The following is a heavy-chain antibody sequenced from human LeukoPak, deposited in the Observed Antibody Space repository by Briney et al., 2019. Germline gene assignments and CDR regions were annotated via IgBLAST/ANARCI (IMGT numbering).Heavy chain of an antibody. Sequence: PSQTLSLTCTVSGGSISSGTYYWNWIRQPAGKGLEWIGRIYISGSTNYNPSLKSRVTISVDTSKNQFSLKLSSVTAADTAVYYCAREHCSGGSCYSIYYYYYMDVWGKGATVTVSS. CDR1: GGSISSGTYY. D-gene: IGHD2-15*01. CDR2: IYISGST. V-gene: IGHV4-61*02. CDR3: AREHCSGGSCYSIYYYYYMDV. J-gene: IGHJ6*03.